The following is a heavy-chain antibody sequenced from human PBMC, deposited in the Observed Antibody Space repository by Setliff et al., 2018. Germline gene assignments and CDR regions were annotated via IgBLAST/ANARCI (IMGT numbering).Heavy chain of an antibody. CDR1: GGTFSKYG. J-gene: IGHJ5*02. D-gene: IGHD2-21*02. CDR2: IIPNFRTT. CDR3: AREEVIVMTVNNWFAP. V-gene: IGHV1-69*05. Sequence: ASVKVSCKASGGTFSKYGISWVRQAPGQGLEWMGGIIPNFRTTSYAQKFQGRVTISTDESTMTAYMELNSLRPEDTAMYYCAREEVIVMTVNNWFAPWGQGTLVTVAS.